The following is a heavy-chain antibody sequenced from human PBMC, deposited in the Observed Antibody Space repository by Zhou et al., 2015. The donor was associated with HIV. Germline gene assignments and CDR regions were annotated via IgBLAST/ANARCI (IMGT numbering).Heavy chain of an antibody. Sequence: QVHLVQSGAEVKKPGSSVKVSCKASGGTFSSYAISWVRQAPGQGLEWMGGIIPIFGTANYAQKFQGRVTITADESTSTAYMELSSLRSEDTAVYYCARDSRESTRIAVAGTMDYWGQGTLVTVSS. CDR2: IIPIFGTA. J-gene: IGHJ4*02. D-gene: IGHD6-19*01. CDR1: GGTFSSYA. CDR3: ARDSRESTRIAVAGTMDY. V-gene: IGHV1-69*12.